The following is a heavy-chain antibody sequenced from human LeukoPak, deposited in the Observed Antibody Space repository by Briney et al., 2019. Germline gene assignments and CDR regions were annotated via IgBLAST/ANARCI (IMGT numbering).Heavy chain of an antibody. V-gene: IGHV3-23*01. J-gene: IGHJ4*02. CDR2: ISGSGGST. CDR1: GFTISSYA. D-gene: IGHD6-13*01. CDR3: AKGLYSSSWSHDY. Sequence: PGGSLRLSCAASGFTISSYAMSWVRQAPGKGLEWVSAISGSGGSTYYADSVKGRFTISRDNSKNTLYLQMNSLRAEDTAVYYCAKGLYSSSWSHDYWGQGTLVTVSS.